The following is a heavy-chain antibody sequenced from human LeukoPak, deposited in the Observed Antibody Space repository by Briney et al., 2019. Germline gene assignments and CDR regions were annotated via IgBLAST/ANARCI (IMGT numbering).Heavy chain of an antibody. J-gene: IGHJ4*02. CDR1: GFTLYSYW. D-gene: IGHD3-3*01. Sequence: GGALRLPRAAPGFTLYSYWMHRGRPAPGKGVVWVSRIKGDVSYANYADSVKGRFTISRDNAKNTLYLQMNSLRVEDTAVYYCARDNDFWSLDYWGQGALVTVSS. CDR3: ARDNDFWSLDY. CDR2: IKGDVSYA. V-gene: IGHV3-74*01.